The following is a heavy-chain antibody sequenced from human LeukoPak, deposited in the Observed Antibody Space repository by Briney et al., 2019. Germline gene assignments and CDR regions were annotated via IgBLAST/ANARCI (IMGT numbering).Heavy chain of an antibody. V-gene: IGHV1-46*01. D-gene: IGHD6-6*01. Sequence: GASVKVSCKASGYTFTSYYMHWVRQAPGQGLEWMGIINPSGGSTSYAQKFQGRVTMTRDTSISTAYMELSRLRSDDTAVYYCASEYSSSSAPLLDWGQGTLVTVSS. CDR3: ASEYSSSSAPLLD. CDR1: GYTFTSYY. J-gene: IGHJ4*02. CDR2: INPSGGST.